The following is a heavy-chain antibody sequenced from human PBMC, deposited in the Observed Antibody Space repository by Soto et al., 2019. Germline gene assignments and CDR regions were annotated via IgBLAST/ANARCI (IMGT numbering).Heavy chain of an antibody. V-gene: IGHV1-18*01. CDR3: ARFADSSGYHDAFDI. D-gene: IGHD3-22*01. J-gene: IGHJ3*02. Sequence: ASVKVSCKASGYTFTSYGISWVRQAPGQGLEWMGWISAYNGNTNYAQKLQGRVTMTTDTSTSTAYMELGSLRSDDTAVYYCARFADSSGYHDAFDIWGQGTMVTVSS. CDR1: GYTFTSYG. CDR2: ISAYNGNT.